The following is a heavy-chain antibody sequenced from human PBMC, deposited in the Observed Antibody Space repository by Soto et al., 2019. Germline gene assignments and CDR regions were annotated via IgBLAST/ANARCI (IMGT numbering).Heavy chain of an antibody. CDR2: ISWNSGSI. Sequence: QPGGSLRLSCAASGFTFDDYAMHWVRQAPGKGLEWVSGISWNSGSIGYAGSVKGRFTISRDNAKNSLYLQMNSLRAEDTALYYCAKDSGYPRHHYYYGMDVWGQGTTVTVSS. V-gene: IGHV3-9*01. CDR3: AKDSGYPRHHYYYGMDV. CDR1: GFTFDDYA. J-gene: IGHJ6*02. D-gene: IGHD5-18*01.